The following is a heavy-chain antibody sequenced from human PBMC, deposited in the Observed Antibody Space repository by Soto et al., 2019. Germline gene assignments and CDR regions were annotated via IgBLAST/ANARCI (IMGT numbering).Heavy chain of an antibody. D-gene: IGHD3-10*01. CDR3: AGPRTHMVRGVIYYYGMDV. J-gene: IGHJ6*02. CDR2: IYYSGST. Sequence: SETLSLTCTVSGGSISSGDYYWSWIRQPPGKGLEWIGSIYYSGSTYYNPSLKSRVTISVDTSKNQFSLKLSSVTAADTAVYYCAGPRTHMVRGVIYYYGMDVWGQGTTVTSP. V-gene: IGHV4-39*01. CDR1: GGSISSGDYY.